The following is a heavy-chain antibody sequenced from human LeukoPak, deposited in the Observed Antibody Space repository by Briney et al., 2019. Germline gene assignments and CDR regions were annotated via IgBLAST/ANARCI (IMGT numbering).Heavy chain of an antibody. CDR1: GFTFSSYA. V-gene: IGHV3-23*01. D-gene: IGHD5-12*01. CDR3: AKGLSVAISYYFDY. Sequence: GGPLRLSCAASGFTFSSYAMSWVRQAPGKGLEWVSAISGSGGSTYYADSVKGRFTISRDNSKNTLYLQMNSLRAEDTAVYYCAKGLSVAISYYFDYWGQGTLVTVSS. J-gene: IGHJ4*02. CDR2: ISGSGGST.